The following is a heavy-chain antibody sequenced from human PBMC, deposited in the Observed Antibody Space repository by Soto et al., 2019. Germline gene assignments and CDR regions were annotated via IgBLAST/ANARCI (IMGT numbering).Heavy chain of an antibody. CDR3: ARVRRGSSRANYFDY. Sequence: SVKVSCKASGGTFSSYAISWVRQAPGQGLEWMGGIIPIFGTANYAQKFQGRVTITADESTSTAYMELSSLRSEDTAVYYCARVRRGSSRANYFDYWGQGTLVTVSS. D-gene: IGHD6-6*01. V-gene: IGHV1-69*13. CDR1: GGTFSSYA. J-gene: IGHJ4*02. CDR2: IIPIFGTA.